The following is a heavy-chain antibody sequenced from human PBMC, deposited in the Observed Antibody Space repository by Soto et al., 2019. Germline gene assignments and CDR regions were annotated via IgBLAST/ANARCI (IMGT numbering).Heavy chain of an antibody. CDR2: ISSSSSYI. J-gene: IGHJ4*02. V-gene: IGHV3-21*01. CDR3: ARGTLLYSSGWHFDY. D-gene: IGHD6-19*01. CDR1: GFTFSSYS. Sequence: GGSLRLSCAASGFTFSSYSMNWVRQAPGKGLEWVSSISSSSSYIYYADSVKGRFTISRDNAKNSLYLQMNSLRAEDTAVYYCARGTLLYSSGWHFDYWGQGTLVTVSS.